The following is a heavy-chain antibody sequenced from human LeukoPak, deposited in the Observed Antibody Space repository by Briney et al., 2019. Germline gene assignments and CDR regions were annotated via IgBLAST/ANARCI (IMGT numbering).Heavy chain of an antibody. D-gene: IGHD5-24*01. CDR3: ARDGYNSDAFDI. V-gene: IGHV1-8*02. Sequence: ASVKVSCKASGYTFTSYGISWVRQATGQGLEWMGWMNPNSGNTGYVQKFQGRVTMTRNTSISTAYMELSSLRSEDTAVYYCARDGYNSDAFDIWGQGTMVTVSS. J-gene: IGHJ3*02. CDR1: GYTFTSYG. CDR2: MNPNSGNT.